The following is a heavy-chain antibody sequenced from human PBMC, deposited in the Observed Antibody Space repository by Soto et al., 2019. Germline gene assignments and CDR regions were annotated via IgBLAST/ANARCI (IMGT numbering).Heavy chain of an antibody. V-gene: IGHV4-34*01. CDR3: ARGTLRCSGGSCYSGYYFDY. CDR1: GGSFSGYY. J-gene: IGHJ4*02. Sequence: SETLSLTCAVYGGSFSGYYWSWIRQPPGKGLERIGEINHSGSTNYNPSLKSRVTISVDTSKNQFSLKLSSVTAADTAVYYCARGTLRCSGGSCYSGYYFDYWGQGTLVTVSS. CDR2: INHSGST. D-gene: IGHD2-15*01.